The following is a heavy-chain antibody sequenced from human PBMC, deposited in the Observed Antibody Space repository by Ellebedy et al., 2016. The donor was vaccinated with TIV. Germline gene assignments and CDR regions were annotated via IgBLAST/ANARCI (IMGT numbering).Heavy chain of an antibody. D-gene: IGHD6-19*01. CDR3: ARDLDKSSGWYGGAAY. V-gene: IGHV3-30-3*01. CDR1: GFTFNNYA. Sequence: PGGSLRLSCAASGFTFNNYAMHWVRQAPGKGLEWVAIIPYDGSSKYYADSVKGRFTISRDNSMTTLYLEMNSLRAEDTAVYYCARDLDKSSGWYGGAAYWGQGTLVTVSS. CDR2: IPYDGSSK. J-gene: IGHJ4*02.